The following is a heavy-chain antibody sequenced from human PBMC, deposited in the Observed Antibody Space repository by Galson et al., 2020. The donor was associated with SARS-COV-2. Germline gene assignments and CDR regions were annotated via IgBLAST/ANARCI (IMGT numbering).Heavy chain of an antibody. CDR1: RYTYTSYG. CDR3: ARWFGVVIIPHYYYYMDV. CDR2: ISAYHGNT. Sequence: ASVKVSCKASRYTYTSYGISWVRQAPGQALEWMGWISAYHGNTNYAHKLHGRVTMTTDTSTSTAYMELRSLRSDDTAVYYCARWFGVVIIPHYYYYMDVWGKGTTVTVSS. J-gene: IGHJ6*03. D-gene: IGHD3-3*01. V-gene: IGHV1-18*01.